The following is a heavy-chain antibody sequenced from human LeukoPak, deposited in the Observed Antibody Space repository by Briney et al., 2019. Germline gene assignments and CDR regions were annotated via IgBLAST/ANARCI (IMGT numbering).Heavy chain of an antibody. CDR2: IYPGDSDT. J-gene: IGHJ3*02. Sequence: GESLKISCKGSEDSFTNYWIGWVRQMPGKGLECMGIIYPGDSDTRYSPSFQGQVTISADKSISTAYLQWSSLKASDTAMYYCATKGTRVAAAGTSDAFDIWGQGTMVTVSS. V-gene: IGHV5-51*01. CDR1: EDSFTNYW. D-gene: IGHD6-13*01. CDR3: ATKGTRVAAAGTSDAFDI.